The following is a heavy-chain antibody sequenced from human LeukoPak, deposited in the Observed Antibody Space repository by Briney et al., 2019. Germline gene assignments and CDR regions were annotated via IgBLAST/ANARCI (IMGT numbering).Heavy chain of an antibody. CDR3: AKANWVSNADAVY. D-gene: IGHD7-27*01. V-gene: IGHV3-23*01. CDR2: MSGSGDKI. J-gene: IGHJ4*02. Sequence: GASLRLSCAASGFTFSTFSLSWVRQAAGKGLEWVSGMSGSGDKIFYADSVKGRFTISRDNSKNTLYLQMNSLRAEDTAVYYCAKANWVSNADAVYWGQGALVTVSS. CDR1: GFTFSTFS.